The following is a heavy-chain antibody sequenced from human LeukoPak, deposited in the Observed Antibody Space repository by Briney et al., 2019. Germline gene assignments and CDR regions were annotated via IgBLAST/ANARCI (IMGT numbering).Heavy chain of an antibody. CDR3: ARLTYDSSGYDFDY. V-gene: IGHV1-18*01. D-gene: IGHD3-22*01. Sequence: ASVKVSCKASGYTFTSYGIIWVRQAPGQGLEWMGWISAYNGNTNYAQKLQGRVTMTTDTSTSTAYMELRSLRSDDTAVYYCARLTYDSSGYDFDYWGQGTLVTVSS. CDR2: ISAYNGNT. CDR1: GYTFTSYG. J-gene: IGHJ4*02.